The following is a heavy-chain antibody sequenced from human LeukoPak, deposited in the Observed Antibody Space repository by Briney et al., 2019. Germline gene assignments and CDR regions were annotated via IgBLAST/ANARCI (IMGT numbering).Heavy chain of an antibody. CDR3: ATDPSYRYFDL. CDR1: GGSISSGSYY. Sequence: SETLSLTCTVSGGSISSGSYYWSWIRQPAGKGLEWIGRIYTSGSTNYNPSLKSRVTISVDTSKNQFSLKPSSVTAADTAVYYCATDPSYRYFDLWGRGTLVTVSS. V-gene: IGHV4-61*02. CDR2: IYTSGST. J-gene: IGHJ2*01.